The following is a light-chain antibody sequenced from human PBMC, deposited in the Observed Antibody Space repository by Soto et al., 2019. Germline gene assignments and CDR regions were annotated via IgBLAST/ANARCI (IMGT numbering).Light chain of an antibody. Sequence: DIQMTQSASSMRASLGGRVSITCRASQNISHDLAWYQQKPGKAPKLLIYDASNLETGVPSRFSGSGSGTDFTFTISSLQPEDIATYYCQQYDNLPLTFGGGTKWIS. V-gene: IGKV1-33*01. CDR3: QQYDNLPLT. CDR1: QNISHD. CDR2: DAS. J-gene: IGKJ4*01.